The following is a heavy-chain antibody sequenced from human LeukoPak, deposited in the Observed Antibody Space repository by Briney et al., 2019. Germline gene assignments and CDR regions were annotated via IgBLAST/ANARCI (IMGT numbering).Heavy chain of an antibody. V-gene: IGHV3-23*01. CDR1: GFTFSSYA. CDR2: ISGSGGST. Sequence: PGRSLRLSCAASGFTFSSYAMSWVRQAPGKGLEWVSAISGSGGSTYYADSVKGRFTISRDNAKNSLYLQMNSLRAEDTAVYYCAREADSPYSSGWYGGYYWYFDLWGRGTLVTVSS. D-gene: IGHD6-19*01. CDR3: AREADSPYSSGWYGGYYWYFDL. J-gene: IGHJ2*01.